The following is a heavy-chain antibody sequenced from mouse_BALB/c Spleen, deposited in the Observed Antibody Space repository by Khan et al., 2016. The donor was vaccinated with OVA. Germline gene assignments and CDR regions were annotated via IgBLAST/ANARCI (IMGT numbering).Heavy chain of an antibody. V-gene: IGHV1S81*02. CDR1: GYTFTSYY. CDR3: TRGGYGSYGY. CDR2: INPSNGGT. D-gene: IGHD2-10*02. J-gene: IGHJ2*01. Sequence: QVQLQQSGAELVKPGASVKLSCKASGYTFTSYYLYWVKQRPGQGLEWIGEINPSNGGTNFNEKFKNKATLTVDKSSRPTYMQLNSLTSEDSAVYYCTRGGYGSYGYWGQGTTLTVSS.